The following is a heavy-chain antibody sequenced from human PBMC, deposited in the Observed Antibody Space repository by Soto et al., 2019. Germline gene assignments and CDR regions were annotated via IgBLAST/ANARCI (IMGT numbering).Heavy chain of an antibody. J-gene: IGHJ4*02. V-gene: IGHV4-61*01. Sequence: QVQLQESGPGLVTPSETLSLTCTVSGDSVGSENYYWAWIRQSPKKGLEWIGYIYYSGTTNYNSPLKSRVSLSVDTSRDQFSLSLTSVTAADPAVYFCARSQRGRTAFTFDYWGQGVLVTVSS. D-gene: IGHD1-26*01. CDR3: ARSQRGRTAFTFDY. CDR2: IYYSGTT. CDR1: GDSVGSENYY.